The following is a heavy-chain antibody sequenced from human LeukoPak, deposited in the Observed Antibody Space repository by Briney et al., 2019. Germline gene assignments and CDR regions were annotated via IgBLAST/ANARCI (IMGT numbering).Heavy chain of an antibody. CDR3: ATFKRITIFGVVTSYIDY. Sequence: PSETLSLTCTVSGGSISSSNYYWGWIRQPPGKGLEWIGSIYYSGNTYYNPSLKSRVTISVDTSKNQFSLKLSSVTAADTAVYYCATFKRITIFGVVTSYIDYWGQGTLVTVSS. D-gene: IGHD3-3*01. CDR2: IYYSGNT. J-gene: IGHJ4*02. CDR1: GGSISSSNYY. V-gene: IGHV4-39*01.